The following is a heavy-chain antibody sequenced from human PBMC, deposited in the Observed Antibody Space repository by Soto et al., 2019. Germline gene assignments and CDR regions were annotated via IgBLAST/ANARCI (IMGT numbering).Heavy chain of an antibody. V-gene: IGHV1-69*01. CDR1: GGTFSSYA. J-gene: IGHJ4*02. CDR3: ARGPRNYYDSSCYYYYFDY. D-gene: IGHD3-22*01. CDR2: IIPSFGTA. Sequence: QVQLVQSGAEVKKPGSSVKVSCKASGGTFSSYAISWVRQAPGQGLEWMGGIIPSFGTANYAQKFQCRVTITANQSTSTAYMELSSLRSEDTSVYYCARGPRNYYDSSCYYYYFDYWGQGTLVTVSS.